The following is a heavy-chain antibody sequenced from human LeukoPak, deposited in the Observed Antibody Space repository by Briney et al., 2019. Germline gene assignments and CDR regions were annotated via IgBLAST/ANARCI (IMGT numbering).Heavy chain of an antibody. Sequence: PSETLSLTCTVSGYSISSGYYWGWIRQPPGKGLEWIGNIYHTGSTYYNPSLKSRVTISVDTSKNQFSLKLSSVTAADTAVYYCARGGGGSGWYSNYWGQGTLVTVSS. D-gene: IGHD6-19*01. J-gene: IGHJ4*02. CDR1: GYSISSGYY. V-gene: IGHV4-38-2*02. CDR3: ARGGGGSGWYSNY. CDR2: IYHTGST.